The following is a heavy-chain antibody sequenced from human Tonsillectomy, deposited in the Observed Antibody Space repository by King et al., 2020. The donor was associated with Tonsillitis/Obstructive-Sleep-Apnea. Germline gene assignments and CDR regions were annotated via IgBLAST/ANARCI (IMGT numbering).Heavy chain of an antibody. CDR1: GGSISSYY. J-gene: IGHJ4*02. CDR2: IHYSGST. CDR3: ARGELALDY. D-gene: IGHD1-26*01. V-gene: IGHV4-59*01. Sequence: QLQESGPGLVKPSETLSLTCTVSGGSISSYYWSWIRQPPGKGLEWIVYIHYSGSTNYNPSLQSRVTISVDTSKNQFSLKLNSVTAADTAVYYCARGELALDYWGQGTLVTVSS.